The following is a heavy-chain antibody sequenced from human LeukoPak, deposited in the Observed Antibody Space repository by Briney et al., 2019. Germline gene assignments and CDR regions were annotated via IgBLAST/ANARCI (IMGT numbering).Heavy chain of an antibody. Sequence: GGSLRLSCVVSGFTFSDYWMTWVRQAPGKGLEWVANIKHGGGDIHYVDSVKGRFTISRDNAQSSLFLQMSSLRREDTAVYYCARGPSTTLTTRWGQGTLVAVSS. CDR1: GFTFSDYW. D-gene: IGHD4-17*01. J-gene: IGHJ4*02. V-gene: IGHV3-7*01. CDR3: ARGPSTTLTTR. CDR2: IKHGGGDI.